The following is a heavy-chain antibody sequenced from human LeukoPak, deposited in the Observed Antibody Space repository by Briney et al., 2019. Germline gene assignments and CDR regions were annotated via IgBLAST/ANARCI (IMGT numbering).Heavy chain of an antibody. CDR3: AKEFDYGENIDY. CDR1: GLTVSTNY. Sequence: GGSLRLSCAASGLTVSTNYMTWVRQAPGKGLEWVSIIHSDGSTYYADSVKGRFTISRDNSKNTLYLQMNSLRAEDTAVYYCAKEFDYGENIDYWGQGTLVTVSS. D-gene: IGHD4-17*01. CDR2: IHSDGST. V-gene: IGHV3-53*01. J-gene: IGHJ4*02.